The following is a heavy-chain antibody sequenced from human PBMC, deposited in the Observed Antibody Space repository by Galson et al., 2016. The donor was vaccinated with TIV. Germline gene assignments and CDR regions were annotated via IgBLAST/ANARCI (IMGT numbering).Heavy chain of an antibody. Sequence: SLRLSCAASGFTFSIFAMTWVRQAPGMGLEWVSAISGGGGSTYYADSVKGRFTVSRDNSKNTLFLQMNSLRAEGTAVYYCTKVPSSGFSYYYGLDVWGQGTMVTVSS. CDR3: TKVPSSGFSYYYGLDV. CDR1: GFTFSIFA. J-gene: IGHJ6*02. D-gene: IGHD3-22*01. V-gene: IGHV3-23*01. CDR2: ISGGGGST.